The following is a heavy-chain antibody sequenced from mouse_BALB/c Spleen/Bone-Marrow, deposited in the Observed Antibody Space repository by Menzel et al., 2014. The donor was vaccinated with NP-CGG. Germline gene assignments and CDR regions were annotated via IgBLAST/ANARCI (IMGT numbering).Heavy chain of an antibody. J-gene: IGHJ4*01. V-gene: IGHV3-5*02. Sequence: EVMLVESGPGLVKPSQTVSLTCTVTGISITTGNYRWSWIRQFPGNKLEWIGYIYYSGTSTYNPSLTSRTTITRDTSKNQFFLEMNSLTAEDTATYYCARDGGLRGYAMDYWGQGTSVTVSS. CDR2: IYYSGTS. D-gene: IGHD2-4*01. CDR3: ARDGGLRGYAMDY. CDR1: GISITTGNYR.